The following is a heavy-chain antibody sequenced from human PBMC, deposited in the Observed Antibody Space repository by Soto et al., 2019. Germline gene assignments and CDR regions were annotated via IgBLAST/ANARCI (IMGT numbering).Heavy chain of an antibody. D-gene: IGHD3-9*01. Sequence: PSETLSLTCTVSVGSISSYYWSLIRQPPGKGLECIWYIYYSGSTNYDPSLKSRVTISVDPSKNQFSLKLSSVTAAYTAVYYCARLDSISSRTDDFDIWGQGKMVTV. V-gene: IGHV4-59*01. CDR1: VGSISSYY. J-gene: IGHJ3*02. CDR3: ARLDSISSRTDDFDI. CDR2: IYYSGST.